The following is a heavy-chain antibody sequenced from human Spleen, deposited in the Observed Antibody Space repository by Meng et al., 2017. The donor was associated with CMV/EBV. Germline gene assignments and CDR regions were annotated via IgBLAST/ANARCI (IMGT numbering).Heavy chain of an antibody. D-gene: IGHD6-19*01. CDR2: LNWNGDTK. CDR3: ARDYGTGWSNGMDV. Sequence: GESLKISCAASGFTFSSYSMNWVRQAPGKGLEWVSGLNWNGDTKGYADSVKGRFTISRDNAKNSLYLQMNSLRVEDTALYYCARDYGTGWSNGMDVWGQGTTVTVSS. CDR1: GFTFSSYS. V-gene: IGHV3-20*04. J-gene: IGHJ6*02.